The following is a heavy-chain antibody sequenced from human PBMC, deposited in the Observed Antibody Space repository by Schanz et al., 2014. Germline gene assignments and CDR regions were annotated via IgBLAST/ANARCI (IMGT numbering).Heavy chain of an antibody. Sequence: QVQLVQSGAEVKKPGASVKVSCKASGYTFTRYYIHWVRQAPGQGLEWMGIITPSGGSTNYAQKLQGRVTMTRDTSTSTVYMELSSLRSEDTGVYYCATGKGDILTGRYWGQGTLVTVSS. CDR1: GYTFTRYY. CDR2: ITPSGGST. V-gene: IGHV1-46*01. CDR3: ATGKGDILTGRY. D-gene: IGHD3-9*01. J-gene: IGHJ4*02.